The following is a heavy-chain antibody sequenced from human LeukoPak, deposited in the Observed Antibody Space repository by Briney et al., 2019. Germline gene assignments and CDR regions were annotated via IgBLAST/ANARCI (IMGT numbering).Heavy chain of an antibody. D-gene: IGHD3-10*01. CDR2: INPNSGGT. CDR3: ARCPSVYYGSGSYPKWFEP. V-gene: IGHV1-2*02. CDR1: GYTFTGYY. J-gene: IGHJ5*02. Sequence: ASVKVSCKASGYTFTGYYMHWVRQAPGQGLEWMGWINPNSGGTNYAQKFQGRVTMTRDTSISTAYMELSRLRSDDTAVYYCARCPSVYYGSGSYPKWFEPWGQGTLVTVSS.